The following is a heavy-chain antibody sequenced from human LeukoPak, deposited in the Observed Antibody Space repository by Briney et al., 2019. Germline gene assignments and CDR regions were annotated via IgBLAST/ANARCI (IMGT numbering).Heavy chain of an antibody. CDR2: ISAYNGNA. Sequence: AASVKVSCKAFGYTFISYAISWVRQAPGQGLEWMGWISAYNGNANYAQKLQGRVTMTTDTSTSTAYMELSSLRSEDTAVYYCARVGCSGGSCYSDYYYYYMDVWGKGTTVTVSS. D-gene: IGHD2-15*01. CDR1: GYTFISYA. J-gene: IGHJ6*03. CDR3: ARVGCSGGSCYSDYYYYYMDV. V-gene: IGHV1-18*01.